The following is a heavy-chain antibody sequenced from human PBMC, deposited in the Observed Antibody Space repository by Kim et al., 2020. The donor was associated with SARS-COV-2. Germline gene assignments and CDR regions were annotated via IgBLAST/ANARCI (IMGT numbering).Heavy chain of an antibody. CDR3: CRVTSHPLVAGTTVFNS. Sequence: GGSLRLSCSASGFTFGDYAMSWFRQAPGKGLEWVSYIRSKVYGGTTEYAASVRGRFTISRDDSKSIAYLQMNSLTTEDTAVYYCCRVTSHPLVAGTTVFNSWGQGTLVTVSS. D-gene: IGHD1-1*01. V-gene: IGHV3-49*03. J-gene: IGHJ5*01. CDR2: IRSKVYGGTT. CDR1: GFTFGDYA.